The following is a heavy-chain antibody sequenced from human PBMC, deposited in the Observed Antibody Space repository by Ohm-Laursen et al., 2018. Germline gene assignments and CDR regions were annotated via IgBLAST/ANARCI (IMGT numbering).Heavy chain of an antibody. D-gene: IGHD4-11*01. J-gene: IGHJ3*01. CDR2: IGGDDRT. CDR1: GFSFSSYA. Sequence: SLRLSCTASGFSFSSYAVTWVRQAPGKGLEWVSAIGGDDRTHYADSVKGRFTISKDKSKNMLYLQMNRLRAEDTAVYHCASRRIVTMDRGALNVWGQGTMVTVSS. CDR3: ASRRIVTMDRGALNV. V-gene: IGHV3-23*01.